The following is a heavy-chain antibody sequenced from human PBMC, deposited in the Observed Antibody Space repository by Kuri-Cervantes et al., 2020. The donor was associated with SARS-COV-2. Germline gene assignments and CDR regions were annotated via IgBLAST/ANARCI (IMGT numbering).Heavy chain of an antibody. CDR2: ITTSSRYI. J-gene: IGHJ4*02. V-gene: IGHV3-21*01. CDR1: GITFASYT. CDR3: ARSPGGADFDY. Sequence: GGSLRLSCAGSGITFASYTLTWVRQAPGKGLEWISSITTSSRYIYYADSVKGRFTISRDNARTSLYLQMNSLRAEDTAVYYCARSPGGADFDYWGQGTLVTVSS. D-gene: IGHD1-26*01.